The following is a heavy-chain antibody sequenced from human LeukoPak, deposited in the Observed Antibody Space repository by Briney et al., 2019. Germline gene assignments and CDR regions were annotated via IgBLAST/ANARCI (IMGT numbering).Heavy chain of an antibody. J-gene: IGHJ6*02. V-gene: IGHV4-59*01. Sequence: PSETLSLTCTVSGVSISSYYWSWIRQPPGKGLEWIGYIYYSRSTNYTPSLKSRVTISVSPSKNQFSLQLSSVTAADTAVYYCARSSPRDFWSGYSVPYYYYYGMYVWGQGTTVTVSS. CDR1: GVSISSYY. CDR2: IYYSRST. CDR3: ARSSPRDFWSGYSVPYYYYYGMYV. D-gene: IGHD3-3*01.